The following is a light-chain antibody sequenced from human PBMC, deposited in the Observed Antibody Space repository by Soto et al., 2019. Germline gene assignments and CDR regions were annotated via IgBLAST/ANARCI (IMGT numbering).Light chain of an antibody. J-gene: IGKJ4*01. Sequence: IVMAQSPATLAVSPGGRATVSCRASQSVSSNLAWYQQKPGQAPRLLIYGASSRATGIPDRFSGSGSGTDFTLTISRLEPEDFAVYYCQQYGSSPLTFGGGTKVDIK. CDR1: QSVSSN. CDR3: QQYGSSPLT. V-gene: IGKV3-20*01. CDR2: GAS.